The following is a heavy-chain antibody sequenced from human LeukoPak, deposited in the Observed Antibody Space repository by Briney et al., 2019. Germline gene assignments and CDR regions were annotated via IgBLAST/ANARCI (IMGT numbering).Heavy chain of an antibody. CDR1: GGSISTSGYY. CDR2: IYYSGTT. V-gene: IGHV4-39*07. D-gene: IGHD4-17*01. CDR3: ARGYGDFPFDY. Sequence: SETLSLTCTVSGGSISTSGYYWGWIRQPPGKGLEWIGIIYYSGTTYYNQSLKSRVTISVDTSKNQFSLKLSSVTAADTAVYYCARGYGDFPFDYWGQGTLVTVSS. J-gene: IGHJ4*02.